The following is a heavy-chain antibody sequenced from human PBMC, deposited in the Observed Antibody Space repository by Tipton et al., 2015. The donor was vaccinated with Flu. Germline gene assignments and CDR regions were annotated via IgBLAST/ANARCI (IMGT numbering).Heavy chain of an antibody. J-gene: IGHJ4*02. V-gene: IGHV4-4*07. D-gene: IGHD3-10*01. CDR2: MYTSGST. CDR3: ARGSGSGTFMIFDL. Sequence: TLSLTCTVSGGSLSSYYWSWIRQPAGKGLEWIGRMYTSGSTNYNPSLKSRLTMSVDASKQQFSLKLSSMTVAGAAVYYCARGSGSGTFMIFDLWGQGTLVTVSS. CDR1: GGSLSSYY.